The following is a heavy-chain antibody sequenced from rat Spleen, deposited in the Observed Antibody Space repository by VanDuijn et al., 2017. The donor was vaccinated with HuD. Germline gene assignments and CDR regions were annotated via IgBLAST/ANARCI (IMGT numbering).Heavy chain of an antibody. CDR3: AKDPWDSGANWFAY. J-gene: IGHJ3*01. CDR1: GFTSSDYY. V-gene: IGHV5-29*01. D-gene: IGHD4-3*01. Sequence: EVQLVESDGDLVQPGRSLKLSCAASGFTSSDYYMAWVRQAPTKGLEWVATISYDGSSTYYRDSVKGRFTISRDNVKSTLYLQMDSLRSEDTATYYCAKDPWDSGANWFAYWGQGTLVTVSS. CDR2: ISYDGSST.